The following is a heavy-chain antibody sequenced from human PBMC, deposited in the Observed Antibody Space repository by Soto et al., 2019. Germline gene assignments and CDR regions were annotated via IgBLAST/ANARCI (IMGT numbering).Heavy chain of an antibody. D-gene: IGHD3-22*01. Sequence: EVQLVESGGGLVQPGGSLRLSCAASGFTSSSYWIHWVRQAPGKGLVWVSRISNDGSSTNYADSVTGRFTISRDNAKNTVYLQLNSLRAEDTAVYYCARDTYYYDSSDHFSADAFDIWGQGTMVTVSS. CDR3: ARDTYYYDSSDHFSADAFDI. V-gene: IGHV3-74*01. CDR2: ISNDGSST. J-gene: IGHJ3*02. CDR1: GFTSSSYW.